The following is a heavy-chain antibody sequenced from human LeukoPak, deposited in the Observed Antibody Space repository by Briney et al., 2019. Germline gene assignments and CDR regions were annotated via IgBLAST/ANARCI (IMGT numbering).Heavy chain of an antibody. CDR1: GFTFSSYS. V-gene: IGHV3-21*01. Sequence: GGSLRPSCAASGFTFSSYSMNWVRQAPGKGLEWVSSISSSSSYIYYADSVKGRFTISRDNAKNSLYLQMNSLRAEDTAVYYCAREPMVGLDYWGQGTLVTVSS. D-gene: IGHD3-10*01. J-gene: IGHJ4*02. CDR2: ISSSSSYI. CDR3: AREPMVGLDY.